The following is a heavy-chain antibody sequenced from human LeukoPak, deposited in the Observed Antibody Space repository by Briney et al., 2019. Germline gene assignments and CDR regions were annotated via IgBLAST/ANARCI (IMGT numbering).Heavy chain of an antibody. D-gene: IGHD6-13*01. V-gene: IGHV1-69*05. CDR2: IIPIFGTA. CDR1: GGTFSSYA. Sequence: ASVKVSCKASGGTFSSYAISWVRQAPGQGLEWMGGIIPIFGTANYAQKFQGRVTITTDESTGTAYMELSSLRSEDTAVYYCARDEAAGGSGAFDIWGQGTMVTVSS. J-gene: IGHJ3*02. CDR3: ARDEAAGGSGAFDI.